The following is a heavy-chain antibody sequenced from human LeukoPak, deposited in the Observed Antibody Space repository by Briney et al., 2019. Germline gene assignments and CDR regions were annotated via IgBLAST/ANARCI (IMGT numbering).Heavy chain of an antibody. CDR3: ARDYYGH. CDR1: GGSFSGYY. Sequence: SETLSLTCAVYGGSFSGYYWSWIRQPPGKGLEWIGEINHSGSTNYNPSLKSRVTISVDTSKNQFSLKLSSVTAADTAVYYCARDYYGHWGQGTLVTVSS. V-gene: IGHV4-34*01. J-gene: IGHJ4*02. CDR2: INHSGST. D-gene: IGHD1-26*01.